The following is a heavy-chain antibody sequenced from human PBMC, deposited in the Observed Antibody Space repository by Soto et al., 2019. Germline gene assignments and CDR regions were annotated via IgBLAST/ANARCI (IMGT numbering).Heavy chain of an antibody. D-gene: IGHD3-16*01. CDR1: GFTFSSYA. V-gene: IGHV3-30-3*01. CDR2: ISYDGSNK. J-gene: IGHJ4*02. Sequence: GSLRLSCAASGFTFSSYAMHWVRQAPGKGLEWVAVISYDGSNKYYADSVKGRFTISRDNSKNTLYLQMNSLRAEDTAVYYCARVVLMGDFDYWGQGTLVTVSS. CDR3: ARVVLMGDFDY.